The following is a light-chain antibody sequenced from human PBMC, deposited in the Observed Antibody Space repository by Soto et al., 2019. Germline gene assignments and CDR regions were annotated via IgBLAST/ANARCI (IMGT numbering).Light chain of an antibody. CDR3: SSYAGNNNDV. V-gene: IGLV3-21*02. CDR1: NIGSKS. J-gene: IGLJ1*01. Sequence: YELTQPPSVSVAPGQTARITCGGNNIGSKSVHWYQQKPGQAPVLVVYDDSDRPSGVPDRFSGSKSGNTASLTVSGLQADDEADYYCSSYAGNNNDVCGTGTKVTVL. CDR2: DDS.